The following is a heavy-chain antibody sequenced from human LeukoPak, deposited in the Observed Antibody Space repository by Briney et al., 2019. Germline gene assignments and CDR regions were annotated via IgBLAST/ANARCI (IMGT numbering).Heavy chain of an antibody. CDR1: GFTFNSYA. Sequence: PGGSLRLSCAASGFTFNSYAMSWVRQAPGKGLEWVSAISGSGASTYYADAVKGRFTISRDNAKNSLYLQMNSLRDEDTAVYYCARGRYSSGYPFDYWGQGTLVTVSS. D-gene: IGHD6-19*01. V-gene: IGHV3-23*01. J-gene: IGHJ4*02. CDR2: ISGSGAST. CDR3: ARGRYSSGYPFDY.